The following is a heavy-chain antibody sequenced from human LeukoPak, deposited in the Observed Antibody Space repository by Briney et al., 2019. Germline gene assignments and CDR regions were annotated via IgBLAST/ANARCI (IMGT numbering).Heavy chain of an antibody. J-gene: IGHJ4*02. V-gene: IGHV3-23*01. CDR2: ISGSGGST. CDR3: ARGEKTLTHYYGSGSYYRPLDY. D-gene: IGHD3-10*01. Sequence: GGSLRLSCAASGFTFSSYAMSWVRQAPGKGLEWVSAISGSGGSTYYADSVKGRFTISRDNAKNSLYLQMNGLRAEDTAVYYCARGEKTLTHYYGSGSYYRPLDYWGQGTLVTVSS. CDR1: GFTFSSYA.